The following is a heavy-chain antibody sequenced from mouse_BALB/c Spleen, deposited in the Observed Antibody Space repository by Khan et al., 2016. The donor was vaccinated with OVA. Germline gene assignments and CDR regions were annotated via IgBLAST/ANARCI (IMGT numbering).Heavy chain of an antibody. CDR2: INPSTGYT. D-gene: IGHD6-1*01. Sequence: QVQLQQSGAELAKPGASVKMSCKASGYTFTSYWMHWVKQRPGQGLEWIGYINPSTGYTEYNQKFKDKATLTTDKSSSTAYMQLSSLTSEDSAVYCCAASNLFYYSMDYWGQGTSVTVSS. CDR3: AASNLFYYSMDY. J-gene: IGHJ4*01. CDR1: GYTFTSYW. V-gene: IGHV1-7*01.